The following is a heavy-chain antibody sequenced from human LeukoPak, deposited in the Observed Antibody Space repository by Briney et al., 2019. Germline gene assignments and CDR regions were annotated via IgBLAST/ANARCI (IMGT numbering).Heavy chain of an antibody. CDR1: GFTFSSYA. V-gene: IGHV3-23*01. Sequence: GGSLRLSCVASGFTFSSYAMSWVRQAPGKGLEWVSVISGSGGSTYYADSVKGRFTISRDNSKNTLYLQMNSLRAEDTAVYYCAKAIAAAGTWFDPWGQGTLVTVSS. D-gene: IGHD6-13*01. J-gene: IGHJ5*02. CDR2: ISGSGGST. CDR3: AKAIAAAGTWFDP.